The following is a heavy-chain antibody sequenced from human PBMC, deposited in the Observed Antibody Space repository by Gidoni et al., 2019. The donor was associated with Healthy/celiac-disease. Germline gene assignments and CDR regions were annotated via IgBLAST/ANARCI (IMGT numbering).Heavy chain of an antibody. V-gene: IGHV3-30-3*01. J-gene: IGHJ4*02. Sequence: QVKLVEAGGGVVQPGRSLRRSCAASGFTFSSYAMHWVRQAPGKGLEWVAVISYDGSNKYYADSVKGRFTISRDNSKNTLYLQMNSLRAEDTAVYYCAREGEMATSPLRYWGQGTLVTVSS. CDR3: AREGEMATSPLRY. D-gene: IGHD5-12*01. CDR2: ISYDGSNK. CDR1: GFTFSSYA.